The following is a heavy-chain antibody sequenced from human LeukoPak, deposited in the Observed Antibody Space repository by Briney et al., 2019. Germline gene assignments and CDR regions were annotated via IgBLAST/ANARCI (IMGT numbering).Heavy chain of an antibody. D-gene: IGHD3-22*01. J-gene: IGHJ4*02. CDR1: GFTFSNAW. Sequence: GGSLRLSCAASGFTFSNAWMSWVRQAPGKGLEWVGRIKSKTDGRTTDYAAPVKGRFTISRDDTKNTLYLQMNSLKTEDTAVYYCTTDPMIAQSDYWGQGTLVTVSS. CDR2: IKSKTDGRTT. V-gene: IGHV3-15*01. CDR3: TTDPMIAQSDY.